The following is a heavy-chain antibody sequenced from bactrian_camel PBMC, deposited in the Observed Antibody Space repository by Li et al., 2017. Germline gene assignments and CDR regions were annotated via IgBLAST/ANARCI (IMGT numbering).Heavy chain of an antibody. CDR2: IYTGAGTT. CDR3: AASPWTTSCYIAPYNY. V-gene: IGHV3S40*01. Sequence: VQLVEYGGGSVQAGGTLTLRCSASVYTYSSNCMGWFRQAPGKEREGIAAIYTGAGTTFYADSVKDRFTISQDNAKNTLYLQMNSLEPEDTAIYYCAASPWTTSCYIAPYNYWGQGTQVTVS. CDR1: VYTYSSNC. J-gene: IGHJ4*01. D-gene: IGHD6*01.